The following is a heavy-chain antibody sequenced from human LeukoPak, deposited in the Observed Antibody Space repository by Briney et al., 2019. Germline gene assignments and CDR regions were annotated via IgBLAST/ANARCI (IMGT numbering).Heavy chain of an antibody. J-gene: IGHJ4*02. V-gene: IGHV3-15*01. CDR1: GFTFSNAW. Sequence: GGSLRLSCAASGFTFSNAWMSWVRQALGKGLEWVGRIKSKTDGGTTDYAAPVKGRFTISRDDSKNTLYLQMNSLKTEDTAVYYCTTGGYEAPLFDYWGQGTLVTVSS. D-gene: IGHD5-12*01. CDR3: TTGGYEAPLFDY. CDR2: IKSKTDGGTT.